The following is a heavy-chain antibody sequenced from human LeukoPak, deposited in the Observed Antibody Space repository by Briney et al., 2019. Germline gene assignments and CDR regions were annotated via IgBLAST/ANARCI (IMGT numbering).Heavy chain of an antibody. D-gene: IGHD3-3*01. CDR2: IIPIFGTA. Sequence: ASVKVSCKASGGTFSSYAISWVRQAPGQGLEWMGGIIPIFGTANYAQKFQGRVTITADESTSTAYMELSSLRSEDTAVYYCARDTSGWYYDFWSGFTPRIYYYYGMDVWGQGTTVTVSS. J-gene: IGHJ6*02. V-gene: IGHV1-69*13. CDR3: ARDTSGWYYDFWSGFTPRIYYYYGMDV. CDR1: GGTFSSYA.